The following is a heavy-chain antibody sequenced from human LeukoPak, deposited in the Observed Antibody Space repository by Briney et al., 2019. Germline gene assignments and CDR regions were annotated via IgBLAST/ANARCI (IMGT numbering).Heavy chain of an antibody. J-gene: IGHJ4*02. CDR3: ARDEFTVTTGVDY. D-gene: IGHD4-17*01. CDR2: IWYDGSNK. Sequence: TGGSLRFSCAASGFTFSSYGMHRVRQAPGKGLEWVAVIWYDGSNKYYADSVKGRFTISRDNSKNTLYLQMNSLRAEDTAVYYCARDEFTVTTGVDYWGQGTLVTVSS. V-gene: IGHV3-33*01. CDR1: GFTFSSYG.